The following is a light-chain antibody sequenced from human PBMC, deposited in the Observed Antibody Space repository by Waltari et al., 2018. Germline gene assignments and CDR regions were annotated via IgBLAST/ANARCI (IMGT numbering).Light chain of an antibody. CDR3: QVWDANTDPGV. Sequence: SYVLTQPPSVSVAPGKTASITCWGNNIESKSVHWYQQQPGQAPILVISYDSDRPSGIPERFSGSNSGNTATLTISRVEAGDEADYYCQVWDANTDPGVFGTGTEVTVL. V-gene: IGLV3-21*04. J-gene: IGLJ1*01. CDR2: YDS. CDR1: NIESKS.